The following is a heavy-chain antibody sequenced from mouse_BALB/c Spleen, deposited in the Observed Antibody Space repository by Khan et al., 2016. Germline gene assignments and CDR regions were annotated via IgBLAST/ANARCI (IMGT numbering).Heavy chain of an antibody. CDR1: GYTSPIYW. CDR3: ANGDIY. D-gene: IGHD3-3*01. Sequence: VQLQQAGAELARLGASVKMSCKVSGYTSPIYWLPWVKQRPGQGLEWFGYFNPSTGYTEYNQKLKDKATLTADTSASTAYMQRSSRTSEGAAVYYRANGDIYWSHESTLTDSS. CDR2: FNPSTGYT. J-gene: IGHJ2*01. V-gene: IGHV1-4*01.